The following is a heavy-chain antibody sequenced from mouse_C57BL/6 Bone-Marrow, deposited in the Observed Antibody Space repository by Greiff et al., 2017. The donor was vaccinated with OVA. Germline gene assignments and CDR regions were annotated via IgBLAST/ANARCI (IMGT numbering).Heavy chain of an antibody. CDR1: GFTFTDYY. D-gene: IGHD1-1*01. J-gene: IGHJ1*03. V-gene: IGHV7-3*01. Sequence: EVKLVESGGGLVQPGGSLSLSCAASGFTFTDYYMSWVRQPPGKALEWLGFIRNKANGYTTEYSASVKGRFTISRDNSQSILYLQMNALRAEDSATYYCARYPHYYGSSYEDWYFDVWGTGTTVTVSS. CDR3: ARYPHYYGSSYEDWYFDV. CDR2: IRNKANGYTT.